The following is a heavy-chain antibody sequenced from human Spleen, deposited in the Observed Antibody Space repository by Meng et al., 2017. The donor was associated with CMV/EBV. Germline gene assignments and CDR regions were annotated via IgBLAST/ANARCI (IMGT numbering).Heavy chain of an antibody. CDR2: IYHGGGT. D-gene: IGHD2-15*01. J-gene: IGHJ2*01. CDR3: ASLRGGRSRYFDL. CDR1: GGSITSRDW. V-gene: IGHV4-4*02. Sequence: CSVSGGSITSRDWWSWVRQPPGKGLEWIGEIYHGGGTNNNPSLEGRVTISVDKSRNQFSLILSSGTAADTAVYYCASLRGGRSRYFDLWGRGTLVTVSS.